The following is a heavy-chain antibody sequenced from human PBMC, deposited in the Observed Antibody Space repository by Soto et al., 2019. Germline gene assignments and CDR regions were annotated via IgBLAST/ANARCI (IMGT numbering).Heavy chain of an antibody. CDR1: GFTFSSYA. CDR3: AKDRRDLLSYFDY. D-gene: IGHD1-26*01. Sequence: HPGGSLRLSCAASGFTFSSYAMSWVRQAPGKGLEWVSAISGSGGSTYYADSVKGRFTISRDNSKNTLYLQMNSLRAEDTAVYYCAKDRRDLLSYFDYWGQGTLVTVSS. CDR2: ISGSGGST. J-gene: IGHJ4*02. V-gene: IGHV3-23*01.